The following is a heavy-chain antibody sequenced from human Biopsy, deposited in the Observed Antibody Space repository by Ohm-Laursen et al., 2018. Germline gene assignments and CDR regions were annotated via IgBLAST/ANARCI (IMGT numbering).Heavy chain of an antibody. J-gene: IGHJ6*02. V-gene: IGHV4-34*01. CDR2: ITQSGST. CDR1: GGSFNGYF. CDR3: ARVPLPGIGAAYQGRFLYGMDV. Sequence: SQTLSLTCAVYGGSFNGYFWSWIRQPPGKGLEWIGDITQSGSTNYSPSLKSRVTISVDTAKKQFSLSLRSVTAADTAVDYCARVPLPGIGAAYQGRFLYGMDVWGQGTTVSVSS. D-gene: IGHD6-13*01.